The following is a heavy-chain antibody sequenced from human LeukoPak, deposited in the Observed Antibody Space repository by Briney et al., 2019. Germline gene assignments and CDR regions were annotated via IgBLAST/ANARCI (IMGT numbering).Heavy chain of an antibody. J-gene: IGHJ5*02. CDR1: GGSISSSSYY. Sequence: SETLSLTCTVSGGSISSSSYYWGWIRQPPGKGLEWIGSIYYSGSTYYNPSLKSRVTISVDTSKNQFSLKLSSVTAADTAVYYCARLMWGLVIGINWFDPWGQGTLVTVSS. CDR3: ARLMWGLVIGINWFDP. D-gene: IGHD1-26*01. V-gene: IGHV4-39*01. CDR2: IYYSGST.